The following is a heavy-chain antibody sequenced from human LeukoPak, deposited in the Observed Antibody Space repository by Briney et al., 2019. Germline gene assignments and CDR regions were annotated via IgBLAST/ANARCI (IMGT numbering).Heavy chain of an antibody. CDR3: ARGGGRDSGRENDY. V-gene: IGHV1-18*01. CDR2: ISGLNGNT. CDR1: GYIFTRYG. Sequence: GSVKFSCKTSGYIFTRYGVSWVRQAPGQGLEWVGWISGLNGNTYYEHKFRGRVTMTTDTSTSTVYMELRSLTSDDTAVYYCARGGGRDSGRENDYWGQGTLVTVSS. D-gene: IGHD1-26*01. J-gene: IGHJ4*02.